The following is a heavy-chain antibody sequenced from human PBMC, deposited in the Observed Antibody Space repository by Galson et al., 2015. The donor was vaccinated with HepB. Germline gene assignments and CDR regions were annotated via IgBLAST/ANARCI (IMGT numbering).Heavy chain of an antibody. Sequence: SLRLSCAAAGFDFNDRYMSWIRQAPGKGLEWVSYISSNGKGIYYADSVKGRFTISRDNAKNLLYLQMNSVRAEDTAVYYCQIGRYFGSWGQGTLVIVSS. V-gene: IGHV3-11*01. D-gene: IGHD2-21*01. CDR2: ISSNGKGI. CDR3: QIGRYFGS. CDR1: GFDFNDRY. J-gene: IGHJ4*02.